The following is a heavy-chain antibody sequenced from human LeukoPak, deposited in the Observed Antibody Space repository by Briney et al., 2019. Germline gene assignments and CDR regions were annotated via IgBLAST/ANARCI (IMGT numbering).Heavy chain of an antibody. Sequence: GGSLRLSCAASGFTFDDYTMHWVRQAPGKGLEWVSLISWDGGSTYYADSVKGRFTISRDNSKNSLYLQMNSLRTEDTALYYCATTGYSSRNYWGQGTLVTVSS. CDR2: ISWDGGST. CDR3: ATTGYSSRNY. J-gene: IGHJ4*02. V-gene: IGHV3-43*01. D-gene: IGHD6-13*01. CDR1: GFTFDDYT.